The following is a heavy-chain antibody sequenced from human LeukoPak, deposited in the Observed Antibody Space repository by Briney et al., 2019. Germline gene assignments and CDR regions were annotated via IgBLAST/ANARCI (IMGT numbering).Heavy chain of an antibody. CDR3: ARQRYSSSWYPYADY. CDR2: IYYSGST. V-gene: IGHV4-59*08. Sequence: PSETLSLTCTVSGGSISSYYWSWIRQPPGKGLEWIGYIYYSGSTNYNPSLESRVTISVDTSKNQFSLKLSSVTAADTAVYYCARQRYSSSWYPYADYWGQGTLVTVSS. D-gene: IGHD6-13*01. J-gene: IGHJ4*02. CDR1: GGSISSYY.